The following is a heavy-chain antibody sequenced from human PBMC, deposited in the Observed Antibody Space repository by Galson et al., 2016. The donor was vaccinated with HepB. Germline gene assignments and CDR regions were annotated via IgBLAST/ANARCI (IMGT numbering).Heavy chain of an antibody. V-gene: IGHV1-69*01. CDR2: IIPIFGSA. CDR3: ARGITGDLGPRKDAFDI. Sequence: SCKASGGTFRSHTIIWVRQAPGQGLEWMGGIIPIFGSADYAQKFQDRVAITADESTRTVYMELRSLRSEDTAVYYCARGITGDLGPRKDAFDIWGQGTMVTVSS. CDR1: GGTFRSHT. D-gene: IGHD1-14*01. J-gene: IGHJ3*02.